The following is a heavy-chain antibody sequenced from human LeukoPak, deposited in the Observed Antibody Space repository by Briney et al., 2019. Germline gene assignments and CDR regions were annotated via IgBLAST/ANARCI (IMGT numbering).Heavy chain of an antibody. CDR3: ARDRGVPGPGNAFDI. Sequence: ASVKVSCKVSGYTLTELSMHWVRQAPGQGLEWMGIINPSGGGTSYAQKFQGRVTMTRDTSTTTAYMDLARLRSDDTAVYYCARDRGVPGPGNAFDIWGQGTMVTVSS. J-gene: IGHJ3*02. CDR2: INPSGGGT. D-gene: IGHD2-2*01. V-gene: IGHV1-46*01. CDR1: GYTLTELS.